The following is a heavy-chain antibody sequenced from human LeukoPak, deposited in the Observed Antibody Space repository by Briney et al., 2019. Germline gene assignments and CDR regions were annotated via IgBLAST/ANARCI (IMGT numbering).Heavy chain of an antibody. CDR2: IRFDGSNE. J-gene: IGHJ6*03. CDR1: GYTLTELS. CDR3: AKDLYYSGSGTYYNVRAGPMDV. V-gene: IGHV3-30*02. D-gene: IGHD3-10*01. Sequence: SCKVSGYTLTELSMHWVRQAPGKGLEWVAFIRFDGSNEYYADSVKGRFTISGDNSKSTLYLQMNSLRAEDTAVYYCAKDLYYSGSGTYYNVRAGPMDVWGKGTTVTVSS.